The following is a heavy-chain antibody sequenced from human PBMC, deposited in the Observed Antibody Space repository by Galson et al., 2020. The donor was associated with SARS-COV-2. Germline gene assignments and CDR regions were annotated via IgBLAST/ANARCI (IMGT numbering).Heavy chain of an antibody. V-gene: IGHV3-9*01. CDR1: GFTFDDYA. CDR3: TTTPSLVVPAAIPPQHYYYMDV. Sequence: GGSLRLSCAASGFTFDDYAMHWVRQAPGKGLEWVSGISWNSGSIGYADSVKGRFTISRDNAKNSLYLQMNSLRAEDTALYYCTTTPSLVVPAAIPPQHYYYMDVWGKGTTVTVSS. CDR2: ISWNSGSI. D-gene: IGHD2-2*02. J-gene: IGHJ6*03.